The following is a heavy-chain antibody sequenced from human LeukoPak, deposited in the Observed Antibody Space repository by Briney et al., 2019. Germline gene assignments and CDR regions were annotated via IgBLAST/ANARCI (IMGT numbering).Heavy chain of an antibody. J-gene: IGHJ4*02. V-gene: IGHV3-23*01. CDR2: ISGSGSST. CDR1: EFTFSSYA. CDR3: AKVGGSYSSDY. Sequence: GGSLRLSCTASEFTFSSYAMSWVRQAPGKGLEWVSGISGSGSSTYHADSVKGRFIISRDNSKNTLYLQMNSLRAEDTAVYYCAKVGGSYSSDYWGQGTLVTVSS. D-gene: IGHD1-26*01.